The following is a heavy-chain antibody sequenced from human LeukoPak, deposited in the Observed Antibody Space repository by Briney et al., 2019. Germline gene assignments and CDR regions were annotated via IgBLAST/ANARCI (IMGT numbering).Heavy chain of an antibody. Sequence: SVKVSCKASGGTFSSYAISWVRQAPGQGLEWMGGIIPIFGTANYAQKFQGRVTITADESTSTAYMGLSSLRSEDTAVYYCAFVGPSYDSSGYYLDYWDQGTLVTVSS. V-gene: IGHV1-69*13. CDR3: AFVGPSYDSSGYYLDY. D-gene: IGHD3-22*01. CDR1: GGTFSSYA. J-gene: IGHJ4*02. CDR2: IIPIFGTA.